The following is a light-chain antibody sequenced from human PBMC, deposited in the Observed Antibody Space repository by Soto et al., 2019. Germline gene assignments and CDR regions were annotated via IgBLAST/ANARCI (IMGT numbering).Light chain of an antibody. CDR2: EVN. CDR3: SSYAGSSNV. J-gene: IGLJ1*01. V-gene: IGLV2-14*02. Sequence: QSALTQPASVSGSPGQSITISCTGTSSDVGNSYLVSWYQQRPGKGPRLIIYEVNKRPSGVPDRFSGSKSGNTASLTVSGLQAEDEADYYCSSYAGSSNVFGTGTKLTVL. CDR1: SSDVGNSYL.